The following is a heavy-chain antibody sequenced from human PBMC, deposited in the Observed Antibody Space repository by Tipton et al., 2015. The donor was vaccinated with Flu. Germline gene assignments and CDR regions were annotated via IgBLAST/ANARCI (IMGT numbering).Heavy chain of an antibody. J-gene: IGHJ5*02. V-gene: IGHV4-61*01. D-gene: IGHD1-26*01. CDR1: GDSISTDYY. CDR3: ARGGWEPHGGWFDP. Sequence: TLSLTCVVSGDSISTDYYWSWIRQSPGKGLEWIGQVHYSGTTNYNPSLKSRVTISLDKSKNQFSLNLNSITTADTAVFYCARGGWEPHGGWFDPWGQGILVTVSS. CDR2: VHYSGTT.